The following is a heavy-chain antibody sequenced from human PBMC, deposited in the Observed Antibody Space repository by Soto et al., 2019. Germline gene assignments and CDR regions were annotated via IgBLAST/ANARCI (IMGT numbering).Heavy chain of an antibody. CDR1: DVALRSGGYY. D-gene: IGHD3-10*01. V-gene: IGHV4-31*03. CDR2: IYYSGST. Sequence: VQLQESGPGLVKPSQTLSLNCNVSDVALRSGGYYWCWIRQHPGEGPEWMGIIYYSGSTYYNPSLKSRVAISLYTSKNQFSLKLRSVTAADTAIYYCARALWGGWGSYYRFDFWGQGTLVTVSS. CDR3: ARALWGGWGSYYRFDF. J-gene: IGHJ4*02.